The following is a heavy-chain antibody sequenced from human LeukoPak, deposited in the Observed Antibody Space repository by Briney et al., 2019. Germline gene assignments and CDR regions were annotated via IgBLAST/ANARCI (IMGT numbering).Heavy chain of an antibody. CDR3: ARGSSEVWFGEVFDY. CDR1: GYTFTSYG. V-gene: IGHV1-18*04. Sequence: GASVKVSCKASGYTFTSYGISWVRQAPGQGLEWMGCISAYNGNTNYAQKLQGRVTMTTDTSTSTAYMELRSLRSDDTAVYYCARGSSEVWFGEVFDYWGQGTLVTVSS. CDR2: ISAYNGNT. J-gene: IGHJ4*02. D-gene: IGHD3-10*01.